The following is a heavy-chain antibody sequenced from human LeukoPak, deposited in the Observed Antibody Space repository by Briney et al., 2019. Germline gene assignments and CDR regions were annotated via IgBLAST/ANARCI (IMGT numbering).Heavy chain of an antibody. CDR1: GYSFTSYW. CDR2: IYPGDSDT. J-gene: IGHJ5*02. Sequence: TGDSLKISCKGSGYSFTSYWIGWVRQMPGKGLEWMGIIYPGDSDTRYSPSFQGQVTISADKSISTAYLQWSSLKASDTAMYYCARQPPMVRVNWFDPWGQGTLVTVSS. D-gene: IGHD3-10*01. CDR3: ARQPPMVRVNWFDP. V-gene: IGHV5-51*01.